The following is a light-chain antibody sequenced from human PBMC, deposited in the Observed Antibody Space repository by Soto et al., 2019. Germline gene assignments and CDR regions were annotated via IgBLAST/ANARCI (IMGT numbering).Light chain of an antibody. Sequence: EVVLTQSPGTLSLSPGEGATLSCRASQSVSSNCLAWYQQKPGQAPRLLIYGSSNRATGIPDRFIGSGSGTDFTRTISRLDPEDFAVYYCQQHGTSLFTFGPGTKVDIK. CDR1: QSVSSNC. J-gene: IGKJ3*01. V-gene: IGKV3-20*01. CDR2: GSS. CDR3: QQHGTSLFT.